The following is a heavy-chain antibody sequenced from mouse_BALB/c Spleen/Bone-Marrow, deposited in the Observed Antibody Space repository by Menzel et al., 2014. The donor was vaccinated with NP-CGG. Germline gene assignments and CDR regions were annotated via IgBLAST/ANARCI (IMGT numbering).Heavy chain of an antibody. CDR2: ISSGRSTI. V-gene: IGHV5-17*02. CDR3: ASVSAWFAY. J-gene: IGHJ3*01. D-gene: IGHD3-1*01. Sequence: EVQRVESGGGLVQPGGSRKLSCAASGFTFSSFGMHWVRQAPEKGLEWVAYISSGRSTIYYADTVKGRFTISRDNPKNTLFLQMTSLRSEDTAMYYCASVSAWFAYWGQGTLVTVSA. CDR1: GFTFSSFG.